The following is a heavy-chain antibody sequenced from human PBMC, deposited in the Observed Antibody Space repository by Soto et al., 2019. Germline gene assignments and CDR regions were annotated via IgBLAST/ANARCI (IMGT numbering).Heavy chain of an antibody. V-gene: IGHV1-18*01. D-gene: IGHD1-1*01. CDR2: ISPFNGRR. J-gene: IGHJ6*02. CDR3: GRCIQPSVPSATDF. Sequence: QVHLVQSRLEVRKPGASVRLSCKASGYTFTSPGLSWVRQGPGQGLEWVGWISPFNGRRDIGDSFQGRVSMSTDTGSAYMEVRGLRFDDTAIYFCGRCIQPSVPSATDFWGQGTTVIVSS. CDR1: GYTFTSPG.